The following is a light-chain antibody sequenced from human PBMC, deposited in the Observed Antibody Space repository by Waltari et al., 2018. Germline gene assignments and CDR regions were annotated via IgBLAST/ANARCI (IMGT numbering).Light chain of an antibody. CDR2: KAS. CDR1: QSISSG. Sequence: DIQVTQFPSTLSASVGDRVTITYRASQSISSGLVWYQLKPGKAPKLLFYKASCLESGVPSRFTGSGSGTEFTLTISCLQPDDFATYYCQQYNSDQWTFGQGTKVDI. V-gene: IGKV1-5*03. J-gene: IGKJ1*01. CDR3: QQYNSDQWT.